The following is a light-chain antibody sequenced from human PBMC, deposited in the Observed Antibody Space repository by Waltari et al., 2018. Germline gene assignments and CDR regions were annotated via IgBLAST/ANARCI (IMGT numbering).Light chain of an antibody. CDR3: QQSYSSPRT. CDR2: ASS. Sequence: DIQMTQSPSSLSASVGDRVTITCRASQSIASNLSWYQQKPGKAPKLLIYASSSLQSGVPSRFSVSGSGTEFTLTISSLQREDFVTYYCQQSYSSPRTFGQGTKVEVK. J-gene: IGKJ1*01. V-gene: IGKV1-39*01. CDR1: QSIASN.